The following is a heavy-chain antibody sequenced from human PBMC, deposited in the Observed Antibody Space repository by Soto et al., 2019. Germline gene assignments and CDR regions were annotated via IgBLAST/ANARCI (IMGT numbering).Heavy chain of an antibody. J-gene: IGHJ6*02. CDR2: INPKSGGT. CDR3: ARGDSTDCSNGVCSFFYNHDMDV. D-gene: IGHD2-8*01. Sequence: ASVKVSCKASGYSFTDYHIHWVRQAPGQGLEWLGRINPKSGGTSTAQKFQGWVTMTTDTSISTVSMELTRLTSDDTAIYYCARGDSTDCSNGVCSFFYNHDMDVWGQGTTVTVSS. CDR1: GYSFTDYH. V-gene: IGHV1-2*04.